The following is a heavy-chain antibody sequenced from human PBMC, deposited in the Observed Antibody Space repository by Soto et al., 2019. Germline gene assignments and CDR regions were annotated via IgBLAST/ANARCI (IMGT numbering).Heavy chain of an antibody. Sequence: QVQLVQSGTEVKKPGSSVKVSCKASGGTFRSTAISWVRQAPEQGLEWMRGLIPIFGTTNYAQKFQGRVTITEDEFARTAYMVLSSLRSDDKAVYYCASRPRFYYGSGYGMDVWGHGTTVTVSS. J-gene: IGHJ6*02. D-gene: IGHD3-10*01. V-gene: IGHV1-69*01. CDR1: GGTFRSTA. CDR2: LIPIFGTT. CDR3: ASRPRFYYGSGYGMDV.